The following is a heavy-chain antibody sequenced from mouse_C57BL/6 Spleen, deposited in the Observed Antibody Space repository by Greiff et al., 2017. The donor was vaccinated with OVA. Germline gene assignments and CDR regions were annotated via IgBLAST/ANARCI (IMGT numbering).Heavy chain of an antibody. CDR3: ARSETGRGYFDY. Sequence: QVQLQQPGAELVKPGASVKLSCKASGYTFTSYWMQWVKQRPGQGLEWIGEIDPSDSYTNYNQKFKGKATLTVDTSSSTAYMQLSSLTSEDSAVYYCARSETGRGYFDYWGKGTTLTVSS. CDR2: IDPSDSYT. CDR1: GYTFTSYW. J-gene: IGHJ2*01. D-gene: IGHD4-1*01. V-gene: IGHV1-50*01.